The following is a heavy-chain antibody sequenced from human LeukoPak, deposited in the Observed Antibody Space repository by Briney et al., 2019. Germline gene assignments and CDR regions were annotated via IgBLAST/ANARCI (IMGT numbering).Heavy chain of an antibody. V-gene: IGHV3-33*01. Sequence: PGGSLRLSCVASGFTFRSHGMHWVRQAPGKGLEWEAVIWYDGSNEYFADSVKGRFTISRDNSKNILYLQMNSLRAEDTAVYYCARDIASTRMDVWAKGPRSASP. D-gene: IGHD2-15*01. CDR3: ARDIASTRMDV. CDR2: IWYDGSNE. J-gene: IGHJ6*02. CDR1: GFTFRSHG.